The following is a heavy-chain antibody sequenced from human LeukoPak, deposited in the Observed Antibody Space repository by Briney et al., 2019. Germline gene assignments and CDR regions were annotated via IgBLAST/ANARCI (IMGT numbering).Heavy chain of an antibody. CDR3: ARVRGANPDYYDSSGYFDY. D-gene: IGHD3-22*01. V-gene: IGHV4-34*01. CDR1: GGSFSGYY. J-gene: IGHJ4*02. Sequence: SETLSLTCAVYGGSFSGYYWSWIRQPPGKGLEWIGEINHSGSTNYNPSLKSRVTISVDTSKNQFSLKLSSVTAADTAVYYRARVRGANPDYYDSSGYFDYWGQGTLVIVSS. CDR2: INHSGST.